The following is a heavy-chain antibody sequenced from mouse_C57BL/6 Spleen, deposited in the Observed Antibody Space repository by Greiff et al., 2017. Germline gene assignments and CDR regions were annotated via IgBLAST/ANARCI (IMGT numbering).Heavy chain of an antibody. D-gene: IGHD1-1*02. CDR2: IDPSDSET. J-gene: IGHJ4*01. CDR1: GYTFTSYW. CDR3: ANGNLHMDRYYAMGD. Sequence: QVQLQQPGAELVRPGSSVKLSCTASGYTFTSYWIHWVKQRPKQGLEWIGNIDPSDSETNYNQKFKDKATLTVDKSSSTAYMQLSSLTAEDSAVYYCANGNLHMDRYYAMGDRGQGASVTVSS. V-gene: IGHV1-52*01.